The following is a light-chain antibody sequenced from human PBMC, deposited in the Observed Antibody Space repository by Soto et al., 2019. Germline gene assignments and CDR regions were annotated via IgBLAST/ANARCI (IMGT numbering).Light chain of an antibody. CDR2: GVT. V-gene: IGLV2-14*01. CDR1: SSDVGAYNY. CDR3: SSYARGSTYV. Sequence: QSALTQPASVSGSPGQSITISCTGTSSDVGAYNYVSWYLQYPGKAPKLLIYGVTNRPSGVSDRFSGPKSGNTASLTISGLQAEDETDYYCSSYARGSTYVFGTGTKVTVL. J-gene: IGLJ1*01.